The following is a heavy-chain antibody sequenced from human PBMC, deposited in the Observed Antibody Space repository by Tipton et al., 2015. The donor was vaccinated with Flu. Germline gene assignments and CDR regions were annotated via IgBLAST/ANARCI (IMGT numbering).Heavy chain of an antibody. CDR2: INHSGSP. CDR3: ASRRDGTSTRLRRKYYGSSFDY. Sequence: TLSLTCAVYGGSFSGYYWSWIRQPPGKGLEWIGEINHSGSPNYNPSLKSRVTISVDTSKNQFSLKLSSVTAADTAVYYCASRRDGTSTRLRRKYYGSSFDYWGQGTLVTVSS. D-gene: IGHD3-10*01. CDR1: GGSFSGYY. J-gene: IGHJ4*02. V-gene: IGHV4-34*01.